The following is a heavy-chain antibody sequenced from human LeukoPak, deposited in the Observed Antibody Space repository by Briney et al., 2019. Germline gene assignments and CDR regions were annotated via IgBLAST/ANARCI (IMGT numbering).Heavy chain of an antibody. CDR2: INHSGST. Sequence: SETLSLTCAVYGGSFSGYYWSWIRQPPGKGLEWIGEINHSGSTNYNPSLKSRVTISVDTSKNQFSLKLSSVTAADTAVYYRARRKPRTMVRGPDGMGVWGQGTTVTVSS. V-gene: IGHV4-34*01. CDR3: ARRKPRTMVRGPDGMGV. D-gene: IGHD3-10*01. CDR1: GGSFSGYY. J-gene: IGHJ6*02.